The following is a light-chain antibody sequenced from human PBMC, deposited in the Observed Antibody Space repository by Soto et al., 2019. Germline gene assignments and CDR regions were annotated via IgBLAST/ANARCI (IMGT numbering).Light chain of an antibody. CDR1: QTISSW. Sequence: NQMTQSPSTLSGSVGDRVTITCRASQTISSWLAWYQQKPGKAPKLLIYKASTLESGVPSRFSATVSGTEFSLTITSLQPEDFATYYCQQLFDSPITFGQGTRLEIK. CDR2: KAS. V-gene: IGKV1-5*03. CDR3: QQLFDSPIT. J-gene: IGKJ5*01.